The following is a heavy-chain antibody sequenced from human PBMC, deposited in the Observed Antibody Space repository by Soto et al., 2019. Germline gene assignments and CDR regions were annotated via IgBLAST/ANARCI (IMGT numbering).Heavy chain of an antibody. J-gene: IGHJ4*02. V-gene: IGHV4-34*01. CDR3: ARHLKRGSSVIRGVDY. CDR2: INHSGST. CDR1: GGSFSGYY. D-gene: IGHD3-10*01. Sequence: SETLSLTCAVYGGSFSGYYWSWIRQPPGKGLEWIGEINHSGSTNYNPSLKSRVTISVDTSKNQFSLRLSSVTAADTAVYYCARHLKRGSSVIRGVDYWGQGTPVTVSS.